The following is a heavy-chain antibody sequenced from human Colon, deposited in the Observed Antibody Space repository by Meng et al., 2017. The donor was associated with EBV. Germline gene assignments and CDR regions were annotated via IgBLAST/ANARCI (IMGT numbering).Heavy chain of an antibody. Sequence: VQLLPSSPGLVKPSHTLSLTCALSWDSVPSTGAAWTWIGQSPSRGLGWLGRTYYRAKWHNDYAVSVKGRIAINPDTSKNQFFWQLNSVTPEDTAVYYCARDYGTSRPFEYWGQGILVTVSS. CDR3: ARDYGTSRPFEY. V-gene: IGHV6-1*01. D-gene: IGHD1/OR15-1a*01. CDR2: TYYRAKWHN. J-gene: IGHJ4*02. CDR1: WDSVPSTGAA.